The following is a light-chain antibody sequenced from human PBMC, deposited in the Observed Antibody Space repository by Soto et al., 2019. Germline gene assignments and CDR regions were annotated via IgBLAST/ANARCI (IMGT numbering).Light chain of an antibody. V-gene: IGKV4-1*01. CDR3: QQYASSRT. CDR1: QSVLYSSNNKNY. Sequence: DIVMTQSPDSLAVSLGESATINCKSSQSVLYSSNNKNYLAWYQQKPGQAPRLLMYGASSRATGIPDRFSGRGSGTDFTLTITRLEPEDFAVYYCQQYASSRTFGQGTKVDIK. J-gene: IGKJ1*01. CDR2: GAS.